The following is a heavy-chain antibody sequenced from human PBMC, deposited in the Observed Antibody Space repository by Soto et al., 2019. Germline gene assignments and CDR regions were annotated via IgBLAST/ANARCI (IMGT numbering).Heavy chain of an antibody. CDR3: ARESEDLTSNFDY. CDR2: ISSTTNYI. Sequence: GGSLRLSCAASGFTFTRYSMNWVRQAPGKGLEWVSSISSTTNYIYYGDSMKGRFTISRDNAKTSLYLEMNSLRAEDTAVYYCARESEDLTSNFDYWGQGTLVTVLL. V-gene: IGHV3-21*06. CDR1: GFTFTRYS. J-gene: IGHJ4*02.